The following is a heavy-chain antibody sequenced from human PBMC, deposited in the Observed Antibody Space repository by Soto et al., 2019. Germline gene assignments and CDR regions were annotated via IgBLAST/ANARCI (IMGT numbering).Heavy chain of an antibody. CDR1: GGTFSDYV. CDR3: AKENRDDDSGWYSSTDWFDP. CDR2: IIAMSGTV. D-gene: IGHD6-19*01. J-gene: IGHJ5*02. Sequence: QVQLVQSGSEVKRPGSSVRVSCKAVGGTFSDYVISWVRQAPGQGLEWMGGIIAMSGTVNNAQKFQDRVTITADESTSTSYMELSSLRFEDTAVYYCAKENRDDDSGWYSSTDWFDPWGQGTLVTVSS. V-gene: IGHV1-69*01.